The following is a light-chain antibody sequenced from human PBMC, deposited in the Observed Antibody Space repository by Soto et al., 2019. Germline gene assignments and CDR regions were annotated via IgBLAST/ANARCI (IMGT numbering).Light chain of an antibody. CDR2: DAS. CDR3: QHCDYLPI. J-gene: IGKJ3*01. CDR1: HDITSF. Sequence: DIQMTQSPSSLSASVGDRVTITCQASHDITSFLNWYQHKPGRAPKLPIYDASILEAEVPTRFSGSGSGTHFTFTISSLQPEDVATYYCQHCDYLPIFGPGTTVDFK. V-gene: IGKV1-33*01.